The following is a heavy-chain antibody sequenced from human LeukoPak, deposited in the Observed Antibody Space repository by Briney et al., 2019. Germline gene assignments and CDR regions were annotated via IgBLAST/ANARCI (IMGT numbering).Heavy chain of an antibody. CDR3: ARHSYGTFDY. V-gene: IGHV4-39*01. Sequence: NLSETLSLTCTVSGSSISSRSYYWGWIRQPPGKGLEWIGSINYSGNTYHNPPLKSRVTISADTSKNQFSLKLSSVTAADTAVYYCARHSYGTFDYWGQGTLVTVSS. CDR2: INYSGNT. CDR1: GSSISSRSYY. D-gene: IGHD3-16*01. J-gene: IGHJ4*02.